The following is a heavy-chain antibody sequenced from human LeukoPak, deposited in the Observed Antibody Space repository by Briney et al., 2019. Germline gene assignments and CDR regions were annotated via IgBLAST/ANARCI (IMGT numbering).Heavy chain of an antibody. CDR3: ARESFAARWD. CDR2: IKQDGSER. V-gene: IGHV3-7*01. CDR1: GFTFSNYW. D-gene: IGHD6-6*01. J-gene: IGHJ4*02. Sequence: GGSLRLSCAASGFTFSNYWMSWVRQAPGKGREWVANIKQDGSERYYVDSVKGRFSISRDNAKKSLYLQMNSLRAEDSAVYYCARESFAARWDWGQGTLVTVSS.